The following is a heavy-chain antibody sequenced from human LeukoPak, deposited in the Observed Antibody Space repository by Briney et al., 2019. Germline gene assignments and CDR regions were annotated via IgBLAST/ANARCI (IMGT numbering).Heavy chain of an antibody. V-gene: IGHV4-59*01. D-gene: IGHD3-10*01. Sequence: SETLSLTCTLSSASISTYYWRWIRQPPGKGLEWIGYLFHSGTSTYNPSHKSRVTMSVDTSKSQVSLSLSSVTSADTGVYYSAKAAKYYFGSDTYYFFDYWGQGILVTVSS. CDR3: AKAAKYYFGSDTYYFFDY. CDR2: LFHSGTS. CDR1: SASISTYY. J-gene: IGHJ4*02.